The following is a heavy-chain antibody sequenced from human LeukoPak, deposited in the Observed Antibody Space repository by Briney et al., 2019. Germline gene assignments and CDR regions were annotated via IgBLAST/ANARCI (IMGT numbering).Heavy chain of an antibody. D-gene: IGHD6-19*01. V-gene: IGHV3-43*02. CDR3: ARESETSGWYDY. Sequence: PGGSLRLSCAAPGFIFDNYAIHWVRHAPGKGLERVSLISGDGGSTFYADSVRGRFTISRDNTRKSLSLQMSSLRSEDTALYYCARESETSGWYDYWGQGTLVTVSS. J-gene: IGHJ4*02. CDR1: GFIFDNYA. CDR2: ISGDGGST.